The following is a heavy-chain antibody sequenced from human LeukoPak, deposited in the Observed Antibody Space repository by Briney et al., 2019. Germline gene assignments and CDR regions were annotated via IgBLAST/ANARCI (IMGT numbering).Heavy chain of an antibody. V-gene: IGHV4-59*01. J-gene: IGHJ4*02. CDR2: IYYSGGT. CDR1: GGSISGYY. D-gene: IGHD6-6*01. CDR3: ARTLYSSSSENYFDY. Sequence: SETLSLTCTVSGGSISGYYWSWIRQPPGKGLEWIGYIYYSGGTNYNLSLKSRVTISLDTSKNQFSLKLRSVTAADTAVYFCARTLYSSSSENYFDYWGQGTLVTVSS.